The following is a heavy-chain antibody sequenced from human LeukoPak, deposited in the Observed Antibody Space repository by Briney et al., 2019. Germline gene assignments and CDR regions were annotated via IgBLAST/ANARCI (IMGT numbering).Heavy chain of an antibody. Sequence: GGSLRLSCAASGFTFSSYSMNWVRQAPGKGLEWLSSIGSTGAYIFYADSVKGRFTITRDNAKNSLYLQMNSLRAEDTAIYYCARDRWELLRSVDYWGQGTLVAVSS. CDR2: IGSTGAYI. V-gene: IGHV3-21*01. CDR3: ARDRWELLRSVDY. D-gene: IGHD2-15*01. CDR1: GFTFSSYS. J-gene: IGHJ4*02.